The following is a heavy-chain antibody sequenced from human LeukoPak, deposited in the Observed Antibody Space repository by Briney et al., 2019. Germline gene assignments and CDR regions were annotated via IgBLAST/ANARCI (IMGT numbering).Heavy chain of an antibody. Sequence: PSETLSLTCTVSGGSISSNTYYWGWIRQPPGKGREWIGSINYSGRTDYRPSLKSRITMSVDTSKNHFSLKLSSVTAADTAVYYCVRYSVGTMYDSWGQGTLVTVSS. CDR1: GGSISSNTYY. J-gene: IGHJ4*02. D-gene: IGHD1-7*01. V-gene: IGHV4-39*02. CDR3: VRYSVGTMYDS. CDR2: INYSGRT.